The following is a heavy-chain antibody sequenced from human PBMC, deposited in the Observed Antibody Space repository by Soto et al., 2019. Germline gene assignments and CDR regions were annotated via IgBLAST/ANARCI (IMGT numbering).Heavy chain of an antibody. V-gene: IGHV4-39*01. CDR3: ARRGSSWYFDY. Sequence: SEILSLTCTVSGGSISSSSYYWGWIRQPPGKGLEWIGTIYYSGGTYYNPSLKSRVTISVDTSKNQFSLKLSSVTAADTAVYYCARRGSSWYFDYWGQGTLVTVSS. D-gene: IGHD6-13*01. J-gene: IGHJ4*02. CDR2: IYYSGGT. CDR1: GGSISSSSYY.